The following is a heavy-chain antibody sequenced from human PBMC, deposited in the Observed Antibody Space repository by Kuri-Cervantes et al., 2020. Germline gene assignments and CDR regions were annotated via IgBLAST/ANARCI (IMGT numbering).Heavy chain of an antibody. CDR3: ATDGSGSYYSPFGY. J-gene: IGHJ4*02. Sequence: ASVKVSCKVSGYTLTELSMHWVRQAPGKGLEWMGGFDPEDGETIYAQKFQGRVTMTEDTSTDTAYMELSSLRSEDTAVYYCATDGSGSYYSPFGYWGQGTLVTVSS. CDR1: GYTLTELS. D-gene: IGHD3-10*01. CDR2: FDPEDGET. V-gene: IGHV1-24*01.